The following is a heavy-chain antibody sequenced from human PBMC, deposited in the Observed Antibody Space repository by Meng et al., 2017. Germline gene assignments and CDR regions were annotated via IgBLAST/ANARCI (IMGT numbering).Heavy chain of an antibody. D-gene: IGHD6-19*01. J-gene: IGHJ5*02. Sequence: QGQQGRSGARWKKPGSSVKVSCKAAGGTFSSYAISWVRQAPGQGLEWMGGIIPIFGTANYAQKFQGRVTITADESTSTAYMELSSLRSEDTAVYYCARDESYIAVAGPNGFDPWGQGTLVTVSS. CDR3: ARDESYIAVAGPNGFDP. CDR2: IIPIFGTA. V-gene: IGHV1-69*01. CDR1: GGTFSSYA.